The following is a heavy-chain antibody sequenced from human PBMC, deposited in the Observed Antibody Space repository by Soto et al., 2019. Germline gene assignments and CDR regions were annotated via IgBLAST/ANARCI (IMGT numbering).Heavy chain of an antibody. CDR2: IIPIFGTA. D-gene: IGHD2-2*01. Sequence: QVQLVQSGAEVKKPGSSVKVSCKASGGTFSSYAISWVRQAPGQGHEWMGGIIPIFGTANYAQKFQGRVTITADESTSTAYMELSSLRSEDTAVYYCVRDLRDIVVVPAAGDAFDIWGQGTMVTVSS. CDR1: GGTFSSYA. J-gene: IGHJ3*02. V-gene: IGHV1-69*19. CDR3: VRDLRDIVVVPAAGDAFDI.